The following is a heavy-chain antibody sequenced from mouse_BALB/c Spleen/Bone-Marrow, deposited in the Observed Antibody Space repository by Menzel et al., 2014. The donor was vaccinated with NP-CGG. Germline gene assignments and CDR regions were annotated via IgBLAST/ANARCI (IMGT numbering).Heavy chain of an antibody. CDR1: GFSLTTYG. D-gene: IGHD1-1*01. J-gene: IGHJ4*01. CDR3: ARNLYYGSSLYAMDY. Sequence: VQLQQSGPGLVQPSQSLSITCTVSGFSLTTYGVHWVRQSPGKGLEWLGVIWSGGSTDYNAAFISRLSITKDNSKSQVFFKMNSLLANDTAIYYCARNLYYGSSLYAMDYWGQGTSVTVSS. CDR2: IWSGGST. V-gene: IGHV2-2*02.